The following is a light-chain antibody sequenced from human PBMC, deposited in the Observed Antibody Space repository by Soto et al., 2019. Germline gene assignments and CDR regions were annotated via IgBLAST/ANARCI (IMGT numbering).Light chain of an antibody. V-gene: IGLV2-14*01. CDR2: EVS. CDR1: SSGIGDYNY. J-gene: IGLJ1*01. CDR3: TSYTSSSTNYV. Sequence: QSALTQPASVSGSPGQSITISCTGTSSGIGDYNYVSWYQQHPGKTPKLMVYEVSNRPSGVSNRFSGSKSGNTASLTISGFQAEDEADYYCTSYTSSSTNYVFGTGTKVTVL.